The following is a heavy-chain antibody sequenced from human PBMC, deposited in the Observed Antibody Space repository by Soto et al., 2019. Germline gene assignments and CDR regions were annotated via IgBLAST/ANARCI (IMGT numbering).Heavy chain of an antibody. Sequence: SETLSLTCTVSDGSIISHYWSWIRQPPGKGLEWIGYIHYSGSTDFNPSLKGRLTISVDTSKNQFSLKLSSVTAADTAVYYCARGGWSLDYWGQGTLVTVSS. V-gene: IGHV4-59*11. CDR2: IHYSGST. CDR3: ARGGWSLDY. D-gene: IGHD2-15*01. J-gene: IGHJ4*02. CDR1: DGSIISHY.